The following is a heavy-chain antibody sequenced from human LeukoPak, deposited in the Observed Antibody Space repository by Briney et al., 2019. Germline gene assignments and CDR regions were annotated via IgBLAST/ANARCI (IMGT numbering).Heavy chain of an antibody. V-gene: IGHV4-31*03. CDR3: ARDYIELGSCTSGVSYTGGFDP. D-gene: IGHD2-8*01. J-gene: IGHJ5*02. Sequence: SETLSLTCTVSGASVSSCDYYCSWVRQHPGKVLEWIGYIHYNEPTYSNPSLQSRLSLSVDTFNNLLSLRLSSVTSADTAVYYCARDYIELGSCTSGVSYTGGFDPWVQGTLVSVS. CDR2: IHYNEPT. CDR1: GASVSSCDYY.